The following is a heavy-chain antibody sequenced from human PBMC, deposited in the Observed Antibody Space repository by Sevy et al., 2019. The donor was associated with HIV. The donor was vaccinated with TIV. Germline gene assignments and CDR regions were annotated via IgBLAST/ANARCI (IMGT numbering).Heavy chain of an antibody. Sequence: GGSLRLSCAASGFTFSSYAMHRVRQAPGKGLEWVAVISYDGSNKYYADSVKGRFTISRDNSKNTLYLQMNSLRAEDTAVYYCARSYYDSSGYFPTGYFDYWDQGTLVTVSS. CDR3: ARSYYDSSGYFPTGYFDY. CDR2: ISYDGSNK. V-gene: IGHV3-30-3*01. J-gene: IGHJ4*02. CDR1: GFTFSSYA. D-gene: IGHD3-22*01.